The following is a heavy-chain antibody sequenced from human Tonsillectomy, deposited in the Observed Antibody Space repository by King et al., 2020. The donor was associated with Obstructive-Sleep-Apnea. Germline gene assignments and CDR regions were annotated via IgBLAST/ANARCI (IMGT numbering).Heavy chain of an antibody. V-gene: IGHV4-59*01. Sequence: LQLQESGPGLVKPSETLSLTCTVSGGSISGYYWSWIRQPPGKGLEWIAYIYYSGSTRYSPSLKSRVTISVDTSKNQFSLKMKSVTAADTAVYYCARQASSSLTLGWFDPWGQGTLVTVSS. CDR2: IYYSGST. CDR3: ARQASSSLTLGWFDP. CDR1: GGSISGYY. D-gene: IGHD6-13*01. J-gene: IGHJ5*02.